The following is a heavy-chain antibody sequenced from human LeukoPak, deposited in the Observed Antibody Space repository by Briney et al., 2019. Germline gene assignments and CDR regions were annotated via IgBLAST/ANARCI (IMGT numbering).Heavy chain of an antibody. CDR2: IKSDADGGTT. CDR1: GFTFSHAS. J-gene: IGHJ6*03. Sequence: GGSLRLSCAASGFTFSHASMSWVRQAPGKGLEWVGRIKSDADGGTTDYAAPVKGRFTISRDDSKNTLYLQMNSLKTEDTAVYYCARDSGWFPYYMDVWGKGTTVTVSS. V-gene: IGHV3-15*01. CDR3: ARDSGWFPYYMDV. D-gene: IGHD6-19*01.